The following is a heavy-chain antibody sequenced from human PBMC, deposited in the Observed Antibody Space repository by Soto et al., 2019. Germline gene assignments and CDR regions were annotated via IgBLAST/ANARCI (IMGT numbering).Heavy chain of an antibody. CDR1: GGSFSGHS. J-gene: IGHJ5*01. CDR2: INHSGRV. V-gene: IGHV4-34*01. Sequence: QVQLQQWGAGLLKPSETLSLTCAVYGGSFSGHSWTWIRQSPGKGLEWIGDINHSGRVNYSPSLKSRVTISLDTSKNQFSLTLSAVTATDTAMYYCSTRAYDTNGYYRFAPWGPGTLVTVSS. D-gene: IGHD3-22*01. CDR3: STRAYDTNGYYRFAP.